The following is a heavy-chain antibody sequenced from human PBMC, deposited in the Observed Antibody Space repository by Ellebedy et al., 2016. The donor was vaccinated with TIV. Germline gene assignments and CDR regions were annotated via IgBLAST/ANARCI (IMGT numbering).Heavy chain of an antibody. CDR3: ARMYGDSRPYYFES. CDR1: GGSISSYY. CDR2: IYYSGST. V-gene: IGHV4-59*01. Sequence: SETLSLXXTVSGGSISSYYWSWIRQPPGKGLEWIGYIYYSGSTNYNPSLKSRVTISVDTSKNQFSLKLSSVTAADTAVYYCARMYGDSRPYYFESWGRGTPVTVSP. D-gene: IGHD4-17*01. J-gene: IGHJ4*02.